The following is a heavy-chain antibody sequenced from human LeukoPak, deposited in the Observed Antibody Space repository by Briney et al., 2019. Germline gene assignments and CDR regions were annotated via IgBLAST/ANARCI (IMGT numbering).Heavy chain of an antibody. D-gene: IGHD3-22*01. CDR3: ARRAYYDSSGYQIEYYFDY. CDR2: IYPGDSDT. V-gene: IGHV5-51*01. CDR1: GYRFTSYW. Sequence: GESLKISCKGSGYRFTSYWIGWVRQMPGKGLEWMGIIYPGDSDTRYSPSFQGQVTISADKSISTAYLQWSSLKASDTAMYYCARRAYYDSSGYQIEYYFDYWGQGTLVTVSS. J-gene: IGHJ4*02.